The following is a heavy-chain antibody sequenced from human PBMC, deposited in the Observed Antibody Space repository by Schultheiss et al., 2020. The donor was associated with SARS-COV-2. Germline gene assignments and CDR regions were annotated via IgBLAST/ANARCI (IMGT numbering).Heavy chain of an antibody. CDR1: GYTFTGYY. J-gene: IGHJ6*02. CDR2: INPNSGGT. D-gene: IGHD2-2*01. Sequence: GGSLRLSCKASGYTFTGYYMHWVRQAPGQGLEWMGWINPNSGGTNYAQKFQGRVTMTRDTSISTAYMELSRLRSDDTAVYYCARVIEDIVVVPSHYYYYGMDVWGQGTTVTVSS. CDR3: ARVIEDIVVVPSHYYYYGMDV. V-gene: IGHV1-2*02.